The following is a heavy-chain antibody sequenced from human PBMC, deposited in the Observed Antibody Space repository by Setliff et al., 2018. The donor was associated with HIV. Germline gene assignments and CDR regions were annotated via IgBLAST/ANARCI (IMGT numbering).Heavy chain of an antibody. CDR2: INPNSGGT. J-gene: IGHJ3*02. CDR1: GYTFTGYY. Sequence: ASVKVSCKASGYTFTGYYMHWVRQAPGQGLEWMGRINPNSGGTNYAQKFQGRVTMTRDTSISTAYMELRSLRSDDTAVYYCASKISWTNGVCLDAFDTWGQGTMVTVSS. D-gene: IGHD2-8*01. CDR3: ASKISWTNGVCLDAFDT. V-gene: IGHV1-2*06.